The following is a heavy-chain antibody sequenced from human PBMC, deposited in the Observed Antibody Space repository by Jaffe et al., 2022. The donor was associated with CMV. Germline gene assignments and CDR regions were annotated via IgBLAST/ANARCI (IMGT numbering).Heavy chain of an antibody. Sequence: QLQLQESGPGLVKPSETLSLTCTVSGGSISSSSYYWGWIRQPPGKGLEWIGSIYYSGSTYYNPSLKSRVTISVDTSKNQFSLKLSSVTAADTAVYYCARHRLDYYGSRPGYYMDVWGKGTTVTVSS. V-gene: IGHV4-39*01. J-gene: IGHJ6*03. CDR1: GGSISSSSYY. D-gene: IGHD3-10*01. CDR3: ARHRLDYYGSRPGYYMDV. CDR2: IYYSGST.